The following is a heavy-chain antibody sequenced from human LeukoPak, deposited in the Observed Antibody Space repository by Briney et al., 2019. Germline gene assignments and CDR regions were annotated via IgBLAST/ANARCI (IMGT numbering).Heavy chain of an antibody. V-gene: IGHV4-39*01. CDR2: IYYSGST. CDR3: ARHNHDCSSTSCYYY. D-gene: IGHD2-2*01. J-gene: IGHJ4*02. Sequence: PSETLSLTCTVSGGSISISSYYWGWIRQPPGKGLEWIGSIYYSGSTYCNPSLKSRVTISVDTSKNQFSLKLSSVTAADTAVYYCARHNHDCSSTSCYYYWGQGTLVTVSS. CDR1: GGSISISSYY.